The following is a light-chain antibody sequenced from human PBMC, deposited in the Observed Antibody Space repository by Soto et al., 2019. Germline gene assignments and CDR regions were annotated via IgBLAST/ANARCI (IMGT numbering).Light chain of an antibody. CDR2: DAS. J-gene: IGKJ4*01. CDR3: QQLNSSPFT. V-gene: IGKV1-5*01. CDR1: QYMTNW. Sequence: DIQMTQSPATLSASVGDRVTLTCRASQYMTNWFAWYQQKPGQAPKLLIYDASTMATGVPSRFSGSGYGTDFTLTISSLQPEDFATYYCQQLNSSPFTFGGGTKVDIK.